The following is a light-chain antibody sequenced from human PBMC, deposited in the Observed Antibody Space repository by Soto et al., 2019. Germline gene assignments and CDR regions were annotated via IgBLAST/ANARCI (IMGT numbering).Light chain of an antibody. CDR3: CLYAGSETFV. CDR1: SSDVGGYNL. J-gene: IGLJ2*01. V-gene: IGLV2-23*02. Sequence: QSALTQPASVSGFPGQSITISCTGASSDVGGYNLVSWYQQHPGKAPKLLIYEVTKRPSGISNRFSGSKSGNTASLTISGLQAEDEADYHCCLYAGSETFVFGGGTQLTVL. CDR2: EVT.